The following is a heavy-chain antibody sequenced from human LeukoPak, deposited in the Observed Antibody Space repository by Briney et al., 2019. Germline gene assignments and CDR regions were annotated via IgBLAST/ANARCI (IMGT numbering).Heavy chain of an antibody. J-gene: IGHJ6*03. CDR3: ASQQSFHYYYMDV. D-gene: IGHD2/OR15-2a*01. CDR2: INADGSST. CDR1: GFTFNTYW. V-gene: IGHV3-74*01. Sequence: TGGSLRLSCAASGFTFNTYWMHWVRHAPGKGLVWVSSINADGSSTSYADSMKGRFTISRDNAKNTLYLQMNSLRAEDTAVYYCASQQSFHYYYMDVWGKGTTVTVSS.